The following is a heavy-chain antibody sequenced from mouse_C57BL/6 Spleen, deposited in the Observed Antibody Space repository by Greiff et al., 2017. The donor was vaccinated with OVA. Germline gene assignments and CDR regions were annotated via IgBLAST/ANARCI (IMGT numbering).Heavy chain of an antibody. CDR1: GYTFTSYW. Sequence: QVQLQQPGAELVKPGASVKLSCKASGYTFTSYWMQWVKQRPGQGLEWIGEIDPSDSYTNYNQKFKGKATLTVDTSSSTAYMQLSSLTSEDSAVYYCARFRNWDRDYAMDYWGQGTSVTVSS. CDR3: ARFRNWDRDYAMDY. V-gene: IGHV1-50*01. J-gene: IGHJ4*01. CDR2: IDPSDSYT. D-gene: IGHD4-1*01.